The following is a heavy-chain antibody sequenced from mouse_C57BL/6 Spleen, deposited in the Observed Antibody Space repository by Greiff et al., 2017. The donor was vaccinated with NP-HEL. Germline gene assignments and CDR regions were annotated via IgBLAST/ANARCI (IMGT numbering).Heavy chain of an antibody. CDR1: GYAFSSYW. CDR2: IYPGDGDT. Sequence: VKLQESGAELVKPGASVKISCKASGYAFSSYWMNWVKQRPGKGLEWIGQIYPGDGDTNYNGKFKGKATLTADKSSSTAYMQLSSLTSEDSAVYFCAPIYDGYYGFAYWGQGTLVTVSA. J-gene: IGHJ3*01. V-gene: IGHV1-80*01. CDR3: APIYDGYYGFAY. D-gene: IGHD2-3*01.